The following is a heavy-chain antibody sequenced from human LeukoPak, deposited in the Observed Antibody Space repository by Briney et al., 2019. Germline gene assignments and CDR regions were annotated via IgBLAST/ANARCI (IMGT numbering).Heavy chain of an antibody. Sequence: GGSLRLSCAASGSTFSSYAMDCNRQAPGKGLEWVAVISYDGSKKYYADSVRGRFTISRDNSKNTVYLQMNSLGGDDTAVYYCARSLDYWGRGTLVPVSS. J-gene: IGHJ4*02. CDR3: ARSLDY. V-gene: IGHV3-30-3*01. CDR1: GSTFSSYA. CDR2: ISYDGSKK.